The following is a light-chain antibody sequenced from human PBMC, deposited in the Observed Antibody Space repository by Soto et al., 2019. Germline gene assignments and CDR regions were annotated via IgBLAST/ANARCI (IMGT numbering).Light chain of an antibody. CDR1: QGIRND. V-gene: IGKV1-6*01. CDR2: AAS. CDR3: LPAYNSPFT. J-gene: IGKJ4*01. Sequence: AIQMTQSPSSLSASVGDRVTITCRASQGIRNDLGWNQPKPGKAPKLLIYAASSLQSVVPSRVSGSGSGTHFTLTITGLQPEDFALYYCLPAYNSPFTFGGATPVQIK.